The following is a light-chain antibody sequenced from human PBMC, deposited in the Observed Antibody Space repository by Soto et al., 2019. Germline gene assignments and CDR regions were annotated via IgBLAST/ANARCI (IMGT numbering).Light chain of an antibody. CDR1: QSISGS. V-gene: IGKV1-5*03. CDR2: EAS. J-gene: IGKJ1*01. Sequence: DIQMTQSPSTLSASVGDRVTITCRASQSISGSLAWYQQKPGKAPKLLIYEASNLKSGVPSRFSGSGSGTEYTPTISSLQPDDSASYYCQQYNGFWTFGQGTRVEIQ. CDR3: QQYNGFWT.